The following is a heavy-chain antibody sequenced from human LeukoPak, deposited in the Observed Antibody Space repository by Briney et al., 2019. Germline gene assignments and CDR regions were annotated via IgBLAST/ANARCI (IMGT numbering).Heavy chain of an antibody. Sequence: PSETLSLTCTVSGGSSSSYYWSWIRQPPGKGLEWIGYIHYTGSTNYNPSLKSRVTMSVDTPKTQFSLKLSSVTAADTAVYYCVYGYSTSWSYYFDYWGQGTLVTVSS. D-gene: IGHD6-13*01. CDR3: VYGYSTSWSYYFDY. J-gene: IGHJ4*02. V-gene: IGHV4-59*08. CDR1: GGSSSSYY. CDR2: IHYTGST.